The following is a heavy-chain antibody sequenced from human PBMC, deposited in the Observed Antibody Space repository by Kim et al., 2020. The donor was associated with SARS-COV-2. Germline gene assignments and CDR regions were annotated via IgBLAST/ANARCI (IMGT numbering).Heavy chain of an antibody. CDR3: ARERSGWVDY. Sequence: TIYYADAVKGRFTHSRDNAKNSLYLQMNSLRAEDTTMYYCARERSGWVDYWGQGTLVTVSS. V-gene: IGHV3-11*01. CDR2: TI. J-gene: IGHJ4*02. D-gene: IGHD6-19*01.